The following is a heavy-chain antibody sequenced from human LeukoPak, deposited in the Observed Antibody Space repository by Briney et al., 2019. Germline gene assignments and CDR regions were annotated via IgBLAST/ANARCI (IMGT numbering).Heavy chain of an antibody. CDR1: GGTFSSYA. Sequence: GASVKVSCKASGGTFSSYAISWVRQAPGQGLEWMGGIIPIFGTANYAQKFQGRVTMTRDMSTSTVYMELSSLRSEDTAVYYCWVASRVGGTPPLDYWGQGTLVTVSS. V-gene: IGHV1-69*05. J-gene: IGHJ4*02. D-gene: IGHD1-14*01. CDR2: IIPIFGTA. CDR3: WVASRVGGTPPLDY.